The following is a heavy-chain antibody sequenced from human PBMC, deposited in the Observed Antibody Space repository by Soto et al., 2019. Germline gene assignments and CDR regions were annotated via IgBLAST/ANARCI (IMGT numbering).Heavy chain of an antibody. Sequence: QVQLVQSGAEVKKPGSSVKVSCKASGGTFSSYAISWVRQAPGQGLEWMGGIIPIFGTANYAQKFQGRVTITAEESPGTAYMELSSLRSEDTAVYYCARGIRGSYFRAFLYYFDYWGQGTLVTVSS. CDR1: GGTFSSYA. J-gene: IGHJ4*02. CDR3: ARGIRGSYFRAFLYYFDY. V-gene: IGHV1-69*01. D-gene: IGHD1-26*01. CDR2: IIPIFGTA.